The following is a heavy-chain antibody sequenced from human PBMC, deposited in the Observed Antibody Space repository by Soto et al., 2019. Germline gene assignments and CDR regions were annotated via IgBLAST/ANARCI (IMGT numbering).Heavy chain of an antibody. D-gene: IGHD2-21*02. V-gene: IGHV4-4*07. CDR3: ARDQGVVVTADNWFDP. Sequence: QVQLQESGPGLVKPSETLSLTCTVSGGSITDYSWVWIRRPAGKGLEWIGRIFSSGSTNYNPSLMGRITMSLDTSKNQFSLKLNSATATDTAVYFCARDQGVVVTADNWFDPWGQGILVTVSS. CDR1: GGSITDYS. J-gene: IGHJ5*02. CDR2: IFSSGST.